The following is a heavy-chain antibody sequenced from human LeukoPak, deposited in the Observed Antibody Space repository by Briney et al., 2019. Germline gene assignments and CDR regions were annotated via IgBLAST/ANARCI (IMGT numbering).Heavy chain of an antibody. CDR2: IKQDGSEK. Sequence: GGSLRLSCAASGFTFSSYWMSWVRQAPGKGLEWVANIKQDGSEKYYVDSVKGRFTISRDNAKNSLYLQMNSLRAEDTAVYYCAKRSYDFWSGSDHNFDYWGQGTLVTVSS. V-gene: IGHV3-7*01. CDR1: GFTFSSYW. CDR3: AKRSYDFWSGSDHNFDY. J-gene: IGHJ4*02. D-gene: IGHD3-3*01.